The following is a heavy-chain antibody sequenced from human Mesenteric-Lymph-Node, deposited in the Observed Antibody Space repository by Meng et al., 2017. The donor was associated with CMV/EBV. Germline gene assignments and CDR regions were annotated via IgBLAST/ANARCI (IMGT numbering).Heavy chain of an antibody. CDR1: YTFTSYG. J-gene: IGHJ5*02. D-gene: IGHD2-2*01. CDR3: ARDIVVVPAAMSCWFDP. Sequence: YTFTSYGISGVRQAPGQGLEWMGWISAYNGNTNYAQKLQGRVTMTTDTSTSTAYMELRSLRSDDTAVYYCARDIVVVPAAMSCWFDPWGQGTLVTVSS. V-gene: IGHV1-18*01. CDR2: ISAYNGNT.